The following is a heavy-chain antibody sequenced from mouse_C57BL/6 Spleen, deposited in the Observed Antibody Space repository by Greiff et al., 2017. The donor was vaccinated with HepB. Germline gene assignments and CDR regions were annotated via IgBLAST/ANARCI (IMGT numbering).Heavy chain of an antibody. CDR2: INPNNGGT. CDR1: GYTFTDYY. Sequence: EVQLQQSGPELVKPGASVKISCKASGYTFTDYYMNWVKQSHGKSLEWIGDINPNNGGTSYNQKFKGKATLTVDKSSSTAYMELRSLTSEDSAVYYCAYDYAEAYWGQGTLVTVSA. CDR3: AYDYAEAY. V-gene: IGHV1-26*01. J-gene: IGHJ3*01. D-gene: IGHD2-4*01.